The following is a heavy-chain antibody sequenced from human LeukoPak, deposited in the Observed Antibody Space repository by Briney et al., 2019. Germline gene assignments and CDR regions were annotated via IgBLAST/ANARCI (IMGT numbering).Heavy chain of an antibody. CDR1: GGSISTNNYY. CDR3: AKSNGYGLADI. Sequence: SETLSLTCTVSGGSISTNNYYWGWIRQPPGKGLEWIGNIFYSGSTYYSPSLKSRVTISLDTSRNRFSLKLNSVTAADTAVYYCAKSNGYGLADIWGQGTMVTVSS. D-gene: IGHD6-13*01. J-gene: IGHJ3*02. CDR2: IFYSGST. V-gene: IGHV4-39*07.